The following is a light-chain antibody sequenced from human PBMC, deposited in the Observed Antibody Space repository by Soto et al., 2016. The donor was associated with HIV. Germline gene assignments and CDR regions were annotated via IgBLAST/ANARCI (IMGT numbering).Light chain of an antibody. CDR1: QSISNY. J-gene: IGKJ1*01. CDR2: GAS. Sequence: DIHMTQSPSSLSASVGDRVTITCRTSQSISNYLNWYQQKPGKAPKLLIYGASSLQSGVPSRFSGSGSGTDFTLTISSLQPEDFATYYCQQAYSSPPTTFGQGTKVEIK. CDR3: QQAYSSPPTT. V-gene: IGKV1-39*01.